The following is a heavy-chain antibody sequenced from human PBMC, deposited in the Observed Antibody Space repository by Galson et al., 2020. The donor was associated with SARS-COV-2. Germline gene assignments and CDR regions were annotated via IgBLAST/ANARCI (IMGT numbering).Heavy chain of an antibody. CDR1: GGSISSSSNY. J-gene: IGHJ5*01. D-gene: IGHD3-10*01. CDR3: ASSGFGEYRRFDP. V-gene: IGHV4-39*07. Sequence: ASETLSLTCTVSGGSISSSSNYWGWIRQPPGGGLEWIASIYSSGSTNYNPSLKNRVTISIDTSKNQLSLMVSSVTAADTAVYYCASSGFGEYRRFDPWGQGTLVTVSS. CDR2: IYSSGST.